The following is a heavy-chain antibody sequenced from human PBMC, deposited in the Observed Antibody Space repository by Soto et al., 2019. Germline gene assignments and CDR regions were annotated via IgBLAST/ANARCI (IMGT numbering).Heavy chain of an antibody. CDR1: GYTFTSYD. J-gene: IGHJ4*02. D-gene: IGHD4-17*01. V-gene: IGHV1-8*01. CDR2: MNPNSGNP. Sequence: QVQLVQSGAEVKKPGASVKVSCKASGYTFTSYDINWVRQATGQGLEWMGWMNPNSGNPGSAQKFQGTVRMTRNTSIRTAYMDSSTLRSEDTAVYYCARTLHGDTVDYWGQGTLVSVSS. CDR3: ARTLHGDTVDY.